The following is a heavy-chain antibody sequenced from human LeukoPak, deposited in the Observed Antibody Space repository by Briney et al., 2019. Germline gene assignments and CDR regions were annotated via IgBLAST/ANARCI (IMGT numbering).Heavy chain of an antibody. CDR2: IYYSGST. CDR3: ASTPTVTGRYYFDY. Sequence: PSETLSLTCTVSGGSISSSNYYWGWIRQPPGKGLEWIGSIYYSGSTFYNPSLKSRVTISVDTSKNQFSLKLSSVTAADTAVYYCASTPTVTGRYYFDYWGQGTLVTVSS. D-gene: IGHD4-17*01. CDR1: GGSISSSNYY. J-gene: IGHJ4*02. V-gene: IGHV4-39*07.